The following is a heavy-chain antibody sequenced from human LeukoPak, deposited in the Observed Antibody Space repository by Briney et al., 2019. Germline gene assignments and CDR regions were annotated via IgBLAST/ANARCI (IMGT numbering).Heavy chain of an antibody. CDR1: GGSFSGYY. D-gene: IGHD6-13*01. Sequence: SETLSLTCAVYGGSFSGYYWSWIRQPAGKGLEWIGRICTSGSTNYNPSLKSRVTMSVDTSKNQFSLKLSSVTAADTAVYYCARAPIAAAGTSSGWRYYYYYMDVWGKGTTVTISS. CDR3: ARAPIAAAGTSSGWRYYYYYMDV. J-gene: IGHJ6*03. V-gene: IGHV4-59*10. CDR2: ICTSGST.